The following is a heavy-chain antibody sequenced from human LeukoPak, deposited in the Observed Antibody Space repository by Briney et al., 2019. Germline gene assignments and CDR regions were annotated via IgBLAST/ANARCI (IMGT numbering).Heavy chain of an antibody. Sequence: SETLSLTCAVYGGSFSGYYWSWIRQPPGKGLEWIGEINHSGSTNYNPSLKSRVTISVDTSKNQFSLRLSSVTAADTAVYYCAKGRRYCSSTRFSHYYYYYMDVWGKGTTVTVSS. CDR3: AKGRRYCSSTRFSHYYYYYMDV. J-gene: IGHJ6*03. CDR1: GGSFSGYY. D-gene: IGHD2-2*01. CDR2: INHSGST. V-gene: IGHV4-34*01.